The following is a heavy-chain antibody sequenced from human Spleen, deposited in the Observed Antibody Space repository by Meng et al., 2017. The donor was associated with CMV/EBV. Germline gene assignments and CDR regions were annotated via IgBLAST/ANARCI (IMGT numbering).Heavy chain of an antibody. V-gene: IGHV1-18*01. CDR2: ITGYDSNT. Sequence: YSFTSYSITWVRQAPGQGLEWMGWITGYDSNTNYAQRFQGRVTMTTDTSTTTAYMELRSLTSDDTAVYYCARRFCSTASCYNDWFDPWGQGTLVTVSS. CDR1: YSFTSYS. CDR3: ARRFCSTASCYNDWFDP. D-gene: IGHD2-2*02. J-gene: IGHJ5*02.